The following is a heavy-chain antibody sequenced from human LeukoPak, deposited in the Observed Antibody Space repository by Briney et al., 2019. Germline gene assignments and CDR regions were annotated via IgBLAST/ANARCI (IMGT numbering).Heavy chain of an antibody. J-gene: IGHJ3*01. Sequence: SETLSLTCAVSGGSISSGGYSWTWIRQVSGKGLEWIGDIYYTGSTRYNPSLSSQVTISLDTSKKQFSLNLSSVTAADTAVYYCARKVAYCAGDCYSGLAFDVWGQGTMVIVSS. D-gene: IGHD2-21*02. CDR1: GGSISSGGYS. V-gene: IGHV4-31*11. CDR3: ARKVAYCAGDCYSGLAFDV. CDR2: IYYTGST.